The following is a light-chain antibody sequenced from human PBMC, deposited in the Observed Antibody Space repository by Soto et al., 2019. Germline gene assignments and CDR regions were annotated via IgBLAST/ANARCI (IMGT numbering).Light chain of an antibody. V-gene: IGKV3-20*01. CDR2: GAS. CDR3: QHYQSGHPIA. CDR1: QSFGTR. Sequence: EILLTQSPDTLSLSPGERATLSCRAAQSFGTRLAFYQNKTGQAPRLLISGASSRATGIPDRFTGSGSETSFTLTIGRLEPEDFALYYCQHYQSGHPIAFGQGTRLEI. J-gene: IGKJ5*01.